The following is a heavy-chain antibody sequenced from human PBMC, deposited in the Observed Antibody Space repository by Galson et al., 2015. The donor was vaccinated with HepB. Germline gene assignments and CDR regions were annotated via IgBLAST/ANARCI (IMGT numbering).Heavy chain of an antibody. CDR2: INAGNGNT. J-gene: IGHJ5*02. V-gene: IGHV1-3*01. Sequence: SCKASGYTFTSYAIHWVRQAPGQRLEWMGWINAGNGNTEYSQVFQGRVTITRDTSASTAYMELSSLRSEDTAVYYYARGLDCSGGSCYSGGWFDPWGQGTLVTVSS. CDR1: GYTFTSYA. D-gene: IGHD2-15*01. CDR3: ARGLDCSGGSCYSGGWFDP.